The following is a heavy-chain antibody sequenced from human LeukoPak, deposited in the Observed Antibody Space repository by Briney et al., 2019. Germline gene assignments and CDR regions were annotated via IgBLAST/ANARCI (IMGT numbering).Heavy chain of an antibody. CDR3: ARGTPIAAAGSWFDP. CDR1: GFTFSSYP. V-gene: IGHV3-30-3*01. D-gene: IGHD6-13*01. J-gene: IGHJ5*02. CDR2: ISYDGSEK. Sequence: PGRSLRLSCAASGFTFSSYPMHWVRQAPGKGLEWVAVISYDGSEKHYADPVKGRFTISRDNSKNTLYLQMNSLRAEDTAVYYCARGTPIAAAGSWFDPWGQGTLVTVSS.